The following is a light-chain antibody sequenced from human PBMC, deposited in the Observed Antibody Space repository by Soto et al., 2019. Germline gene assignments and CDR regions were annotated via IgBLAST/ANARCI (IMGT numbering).Light chain of an antibody. CDR2: EDN. J-gene: IGLJ2*01. V-gene: IGLV6-57*02. CDR3: QSYDSSIVV. CDR1: SGSIASNY. Sequence: NFMLTQPHSVSESPGKTVTISCTGSSGSIASNYVQWYQQRPGSAPTTVIYEDNQRPSWVPDRFSGSIDSSSNSASLTISGLKTEDEADYYCQSYDSSIVVFGGGTKLTVL.